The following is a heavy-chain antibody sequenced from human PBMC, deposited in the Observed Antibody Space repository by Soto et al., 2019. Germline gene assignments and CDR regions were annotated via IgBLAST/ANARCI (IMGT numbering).Heavy chain of an antibody. J-gene: IGHJ3*02. CDR2: IYQSGST. V-gene: IGHV4-30-2*01. Sequence: TLSLTCAILCFSIVSGVYSWNLIRKPPGQGLERIGYIYQSGSTYYNTSLKRRVTISVDRSKNQFSLKLSSVTAADTAVYYCARTPDIWGQGTMVT. CDR1: CFSIVSGVYS. CDR3: ARTPDI.